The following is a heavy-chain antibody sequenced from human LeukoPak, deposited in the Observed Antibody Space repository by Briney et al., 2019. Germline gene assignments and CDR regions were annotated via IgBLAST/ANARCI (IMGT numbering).Heavy chain of an antibody. CDR2: IKYGRGT. Sequence: PSETLSLTCGVNGGSFGGNYWSWLRQPPGKGPKWIGEIKYGRGTNYELSLKTRVSISLDMSKTQIFLNLTSVTAADTGVYFCSSKCFCGSGTYLAWFDSWGQGISVTVSS. CDR1: GGSFGGNY. CDR3: SSKCFCGSGTYLAWFDS. V-gene: IGHV4-34*01. J-gene: IGHJ5*01. D-gene: IGHD3-10*01.